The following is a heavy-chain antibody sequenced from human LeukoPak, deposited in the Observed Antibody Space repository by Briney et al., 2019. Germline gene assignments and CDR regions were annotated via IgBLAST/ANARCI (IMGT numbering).Heavy chain of an antibody. D-gene: IGHD1-26*01. CDR1: GFTFSSYA. CDR2: IWYDGSNK. CDR3: AREAGSYGVFDY. Sequence: GGSLRLSCAASGFTFSSYAMSWVRQAPGKGLEWVAVIWYDGSNKYYADSVKGRLTISRDNSKNTLYLQMNSLRAEDTAVYYCAREAGSYGVFDYWGQGTLVTVSS. V-gene: IGHV3-33*08. J-gene: IGHJ4*02.